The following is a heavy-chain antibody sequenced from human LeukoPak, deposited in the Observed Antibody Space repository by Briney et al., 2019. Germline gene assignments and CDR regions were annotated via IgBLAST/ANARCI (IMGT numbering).Heavy chain of an antibody. CDR1: GFTFSSTG. J-gene: IGHJ4*02. V-gene: IGHV3-30*02. CDR2: IRYDGNNK. D-gene: IGHD1-14*01. CDR3: ARAYNPDY. Sequence: GGCLRLSCTASGFTFSSTGMHWVRQAPGKGLEWVSYIRYDGNNKYYGDSVKGRLTVSRDNSKNTLYLQMNSLRVEDTAVYYCARAYNPDYWGQGTRVPVSS.